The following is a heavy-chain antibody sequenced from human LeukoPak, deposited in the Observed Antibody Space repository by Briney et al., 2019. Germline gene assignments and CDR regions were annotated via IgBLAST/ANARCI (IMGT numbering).Heavy chain of an antibody. J-gene: IGHJ4*02. D-gene: IGHD2-21*02. Sequence: GGSLRLSCAASGFTFSTYAMSWVRQAPGKGLEWVSHFGGSGGTIYYADSVRGRFTISRDNSKSTLYLQMNSLRAEDTAVYYCAKSDCGGDCHLLDYWGQGTLVTVSS. CDR1: GFTFSTYA. V-gene: IGHV3-23*01. CDR2: FGGSGGTI. CDR3: AKSDCGGDCHLLDY.